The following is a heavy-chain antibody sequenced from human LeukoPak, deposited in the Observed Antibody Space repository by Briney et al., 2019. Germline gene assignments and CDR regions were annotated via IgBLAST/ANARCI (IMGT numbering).Heavy chain of an antibody. J-gene: IGHJ6*02. CDR3: ARVPASSVAGTAWVYYYYGMDV. CDR1: GGSFSGYY. D-gene: IGHD6-19*01. V-gene: IGHV4-34*01. Sequence: SETLSLTCAVYGGSFSGYYWSWIRQPPGKGLEWIGEINHSGSTYYNPSLKSRVTISVDTSKNQFSLKLSSVTAADTAVYYCARVPASSVAGTAWVYYYYGMDVWGQGTTVTVSS. CDR2: INHSGST.